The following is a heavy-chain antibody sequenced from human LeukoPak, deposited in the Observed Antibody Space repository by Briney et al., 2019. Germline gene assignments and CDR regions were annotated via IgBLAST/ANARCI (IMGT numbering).Heavy chain of an antibody. D-gene: IGHD3-10*01. V-gene: IGHV7-4-1*02. CDR2: INTNTGNP. J-gene: IGHJ6*02. CDR1: GYTFTSYA. Sequence: ASVKVSCKASGYTFTSYAMNWVRQAPGQRLEWMGWINTNTGNPTYAQGFTGRFVFSLDTSVSTAYLQISSLKAEDTAVYYCASRVSITMVRGVIDPYYYYGMDVWGQGTTVTVSS. CDR3: ASRVSITMVRGVIDPYYYYGMDV.